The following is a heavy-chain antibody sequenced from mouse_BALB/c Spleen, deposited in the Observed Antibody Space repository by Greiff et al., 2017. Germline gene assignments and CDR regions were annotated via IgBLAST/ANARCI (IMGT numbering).Heavy chain of an antibody. CDR2: ISYSGST. CDR1: GYSITSDYA. D-gene: IGHD1-2*01. CDR3: ARGYGYHYFDY. Sequence: DVQLQESGPGLVKPSQSLSLTCTVTGYSITSDYAWNWIRQFPGNKLEWMGYISYSGSTSYNPSLKSRISITRDTSKNQFFLQLNSVTTEDTATYYCARGYGYHYFDYWGQGTTLTVSS. V-gene: IGHV3-2*02. J-gene: IGHJ2*01.